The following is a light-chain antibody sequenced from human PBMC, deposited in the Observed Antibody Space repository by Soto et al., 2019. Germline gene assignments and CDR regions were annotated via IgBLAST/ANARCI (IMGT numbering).Light chain of an antibody. Sequence: EIVMTQSPATLSVSPGERATLSCRASQSVSSNLAWYQQKPGQAPRLLIYGSSTRATGIPARFSGRGSGTEYTLTISSLRSEDFAVYYCQQYNNGPLYTFGQGTKLEIK. CDR2: GSS. CDR3: QQYNNGPLYT. J-gene: IGKJ2*01. CDR1: QSVSSN. V-gene: IGKV3-15*01.